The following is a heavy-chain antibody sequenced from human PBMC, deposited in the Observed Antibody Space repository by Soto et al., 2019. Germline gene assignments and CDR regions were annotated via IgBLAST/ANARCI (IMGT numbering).Heavy chain of an antibody. D-gene: IGHD5-12*01. CDR1: GFTFSSYG. CDR3: AKDIGVYKVEYNWFDP. J-gene: IGHJ5*02. V-gene: IGHV3-30*18. Sequence: QSGGSLRLSCAASGFTFSSYGMHWVRQAPGKGLEWVAVISYDGSNKYYSDSVKGRFTISRDNSKNTLYLQMNSLRAEDTAVYYCAKDIGVYKVEYNWFDPWGQGTLVTVSS. CDR2: ISYDGSNK.